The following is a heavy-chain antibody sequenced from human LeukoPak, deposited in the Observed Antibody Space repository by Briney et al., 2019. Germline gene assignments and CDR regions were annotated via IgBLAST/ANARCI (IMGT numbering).Heavy chain of an antibody. CDR1: GGSFSGYY. V-gene: IGHV4-34*01. J-gene: IGHJ4*02. CDR3: ARTFMTTVTTALDY. D-gene: IGHD4-17*01. Sequence: SETLSLTCAVYGGSFSGYYWSWIRQPPGKGLEWIGEINHSGSTNYNPSLKSRVTISVDTSKNQFSLKLSSVTAADTAVYYCARTFMTTVTTALDYWGQGTLVTVSS. CDR2: INHSGST.